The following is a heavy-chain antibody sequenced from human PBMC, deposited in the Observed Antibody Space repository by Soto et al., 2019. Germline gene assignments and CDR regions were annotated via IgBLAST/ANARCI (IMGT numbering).Heavy chain of an antibody. Sequence: EVQLVESGGGLVQPGGSLRLSCAASGFTFSSYWMHWVRQAPGKGLLWVSRINSDGSSTTYADSVKGRFTISRDNAKNTLYLQMNSPRAEDTAVYYCVRVPTGGYAFSLDDYWGQGTLVTVSS. J-gene: IGHJ4*02. CDR2: INSDGSST. CDR3: VRVPTGGYAFSLDDY. D-gene: IGHD5-12*01. CDR1: GFTFSSYW. V-gene: IGHV3-74*01.